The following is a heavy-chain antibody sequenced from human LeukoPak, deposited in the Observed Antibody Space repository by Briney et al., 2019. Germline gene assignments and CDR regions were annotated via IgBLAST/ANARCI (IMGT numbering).Heavy chain of an antibody. V-gene: IGHV4-61*01. CDR3: ARRKAEV. CDR2: IYYSGST. CDR1: GASISSGSYY. D-gene: IGHD1-14*01. J-gene: IGHJ4*02. Sequence: SETLSLTCTVSGASISSGSYYWIWIRQPPGKGLEWIGYIYYSGSTNYNPSLKSRVTISVDTSKNQFSLKLSSVTAADTAVYYCARRKAEVWGQGTLVTVSS.